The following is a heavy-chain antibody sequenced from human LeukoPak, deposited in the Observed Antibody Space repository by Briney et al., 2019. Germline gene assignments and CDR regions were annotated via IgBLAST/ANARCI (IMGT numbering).Heavy chain of an antibody. Sequence: SETLSLTCTVSGGSITSSQYYWGWIRQPPGKGLEWIGSIYYSGNAYYNPSLTGRVTMSVDTSKNKFSLRLSSVTAADTAVYYCARDGGSYYYDSSGYHLFDCWGQGTLVTVSS. CDR1: GGSITSSQYY. CDR2: IYYSGNA. J-gene: IGHJ4*02. V-gene: IGHV4-39*02. D-gene: IGHD3-22*01. CDR3: ARDGGSYYYDSSGYHLFDC.